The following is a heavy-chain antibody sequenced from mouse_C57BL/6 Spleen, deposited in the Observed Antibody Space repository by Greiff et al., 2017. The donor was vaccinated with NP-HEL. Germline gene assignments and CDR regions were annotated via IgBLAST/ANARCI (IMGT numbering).Heavy chain of an antibody. CDR2: IWSGGST. Sequence: QVQLKESGPGLVQPSQSLSITCTVSGFSLTSYGVHWVRQSPGKGLEWLGVIWSGGSTDYNAAFISRLSISKDNSKSQVFFKMNSLQADDTAIYYCASYDYDVGDAMDYWGQGTSVTVSS. CDR1: GFSLTSYG. CDR3: ASYDYDVGDAMDY. V-gene: IGHV2-2*01. D-gene: IGHD2-4*01. J-gene: IGHJ4*01.